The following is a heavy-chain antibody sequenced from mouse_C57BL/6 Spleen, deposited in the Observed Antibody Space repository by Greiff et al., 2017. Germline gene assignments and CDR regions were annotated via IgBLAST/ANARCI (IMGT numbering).Heavy chain of an antibody. CDR1: GYSITSGYY. V-gene: IGHV3-6*01. D-gene: IGHD1-1*01. CDR2: ISYDGSN. Sequence: VQLKESGPGLVKPSQSLSLTCSVTGYSITSGYYWNWIRQFPGNKLEWMGYISYDGSNNYNPSLKNRISITRDTSKNQFFLKLNSVTTEDTATYYCARDYYGSSPGYFDVWGTGTTVTVSS. CDR3: ARDYYGSSPGYFDV. J-gene: IGHJ1*03.